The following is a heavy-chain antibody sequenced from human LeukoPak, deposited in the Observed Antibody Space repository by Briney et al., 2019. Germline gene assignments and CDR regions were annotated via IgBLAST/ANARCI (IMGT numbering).Heavy chain of an antibody. V-gene: IGHV3-23*01. D-gene: IGHD6-13*01. CDR1: GFTFSSYA. CDR3: AKGSSSWGDYYYFDY. J-gene: IGHJ4*02. Sequence: GGSLRLSCAASGFTFSSYAVSWVRQAPGKGLAWVSAISDSGGSTQYADSVKGRFTISRDNSKNTLYLQMNSLRAEDTAVYYCAKGSSSWGDYYYFDYWGQGTLVTVSS. CDR2: ISDSGGST.